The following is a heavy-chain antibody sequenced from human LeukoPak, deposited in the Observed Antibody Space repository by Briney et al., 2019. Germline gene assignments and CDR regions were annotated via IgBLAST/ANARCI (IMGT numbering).Heavy chain of an antibody. CDR1: GYTFTSYD. Sequence: GASVKVSCKASGYTFTSYDINWVRQATGQGLEWMGWMNPNSGNTGYAQKFQGRVTMTRNTSISTAYMELSSLRSEDTAVYYCARHPIVPKRYYYDSSGYYYYYYYMDVWGKGTTVTVSS. D-gene: IGHD3-22*01. V-gene: IGHV1-8*01. J-gene: IGHJ6*03. CDR3: ARHPIVPKRYYYDSSGYYYYYYYMDV. CDR2: MNPNSGNT.